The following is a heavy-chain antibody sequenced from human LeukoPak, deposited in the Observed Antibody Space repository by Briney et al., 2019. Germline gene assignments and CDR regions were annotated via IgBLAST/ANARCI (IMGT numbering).Heavy chain of an antibody. D-gene: IGHD4-17*01. CDR2: IVVGSGNT. CDR1: GFIFTRSA. V-gene: IGHV1-58*01. J-gene: IGHJ3*02. CDR3: AAPYGDLDAFGI. Sequence: TSVKVSCKASGFIFTRSAVQWVRQARGQRLEWIGWIVVGSGNTNYAQKFQERVTITRDMSTSTAYMELSSLRSEDTAVYYCAAPYGDLDAFGIWGQGTLVTVSS.